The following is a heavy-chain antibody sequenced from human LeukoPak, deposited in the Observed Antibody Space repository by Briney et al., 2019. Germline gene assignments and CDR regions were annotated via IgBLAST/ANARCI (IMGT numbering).Heavy chain of an antibody. D-gene: IGHD6-19*01. CDR3: ARGSIAVAGTDY. Sequence: ASVKVSCKASGYTFASYGINWVRQATGQGLEWMGWMNPNSGNTGYAQKFQGRVTMTRNTSISTAYMELSSLRSEDTAVYYCARGSIAVAGTDYWGQGTLVTVSS. J-gene: IGHJ4*02. CDR1: GYTFASYG. CDR2: MNPNSGNT. V-gene: IGHV1-8*01.